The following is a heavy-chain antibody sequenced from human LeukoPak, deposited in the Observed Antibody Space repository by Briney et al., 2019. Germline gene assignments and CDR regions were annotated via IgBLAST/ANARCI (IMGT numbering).Heavy chain of an antibody. Sequence: GASVKVSCKASGYTFTSYDINWVRQATGQGLEWMGWMNPNSGNTGYAQKFQGRDTITRNTTISTAYMEMSSLRSEDTAVYYCARGKVGGRYNWFDPWGQGTLVTVSS. CDR2: MNPNSGNT. J-gene: IGHJ5*02. CDR1: GYTFTSYD. CDR3: ARGKVGGRYNWFDP. V-gene: IGHV1-8*03. D-gene: IGHD2-15*01.